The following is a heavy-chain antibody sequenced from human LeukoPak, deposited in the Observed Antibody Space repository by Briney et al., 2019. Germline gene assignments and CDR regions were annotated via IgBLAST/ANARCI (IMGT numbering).Heavy chain of an antibody. CDR1: GGSINSDHW. V-gene: IGHV4-4*02. CDR2: IYTSGST. D-gene: IGHD6-13*01. Sequence: SGTLSLICGVSGGSINSDHWWSWVRQSPGKGLEWIGRIYTSGSTNYNPSLKSRVTISVDTSKNQFSLKLSSVTAADTAVYYCARDRVRCSSSWCRWSGGMDVWGQGTTVTVSS. J-gene: IGHJ6*02. CDR3: ARDRVRCSSSWCRWSGGMDV.